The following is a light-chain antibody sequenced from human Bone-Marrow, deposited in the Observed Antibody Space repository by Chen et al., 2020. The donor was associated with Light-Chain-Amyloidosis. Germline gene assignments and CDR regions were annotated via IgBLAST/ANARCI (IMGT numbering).Light chain of an antibody. CDR1: SGSIASNY. CDR2: ENN. CDR3: QSYDSSNHWV. J-gene: IGLJ3*02. V-gene: IGLV6-57*02. Sequence: FMLTQPHSVSESPGKTVTISCTGSSGSIASNYVQWYQQRPGRAPPTVVYENNQRPSGIPDRVSGSIDSSVNSASLTSSGLETEDGAGYYCQSYDSSNHWVFGGGTKLTGL.